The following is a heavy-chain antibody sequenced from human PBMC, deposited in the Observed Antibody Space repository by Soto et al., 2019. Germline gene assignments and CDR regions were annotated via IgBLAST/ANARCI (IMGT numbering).Heavy chain of an antibody. J-gene: IGHJ6*02. Sequence: EVQLVESGGGFIYPGGSLRLSCAACGVTISNAWMNWVRQAPGKGLEWVGRIKTNTEGGTTDYAAAVKGRFTVSRDDSKNTLYLQMNSRRTEDTGVYYCTTGSVEGVWGQGTTVTFSS. CDR3: TTGSVEGV. V-gene: IGHV3-15*07. CDR1: GVTISNAW. D-gene: IGHD2-15*01. CDR2: IKTNTEGGTT.